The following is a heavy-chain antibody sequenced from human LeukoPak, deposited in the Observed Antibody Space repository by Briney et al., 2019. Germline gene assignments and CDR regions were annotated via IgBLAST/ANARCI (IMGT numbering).Heavy chain of an antibody. D-gene: IGHD2-15*01. CDR3: TFIEVEFGPEGRGFDY. CDR1: GFTFSGSA. CDR2: IRSKANSYAT. Sequence: PGGSLRLSCAASGFTFSGSAMHWVRQASGKGLEWVGRIRSKANSYATAYAASVKGRFTISRDDSKNTAYLQMNSLKTEDTAVYYCTFIEVEFGPEGRGFDYWGQGTLVTVSS. V-gene: IGHV3-73*01. J-gene: IGHJ4*02.